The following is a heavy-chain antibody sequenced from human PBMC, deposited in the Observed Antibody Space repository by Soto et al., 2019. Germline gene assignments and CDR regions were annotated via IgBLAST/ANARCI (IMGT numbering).Heavy chain of an antibody. CDR3: ALHYDIPTGALAYFDF. D-gene: IGHD3-9*01. CDR2: ISRSGDAI. V-gene: IGHV3-23*01. J-gene: IGHJ4*02. Sequence: EVQVLESGGGLVQPGGSLRLSCAASGFTFSIFPMTWVRQAPGRGLEWVSAISRSGDAIYYADSVRGRFTISRDNSKNRLYLQMNSLRAEDTAIYYCALHYDIPTGALAYFDFWGQGSLVPVSS. CDR1: GFTFSIFP.